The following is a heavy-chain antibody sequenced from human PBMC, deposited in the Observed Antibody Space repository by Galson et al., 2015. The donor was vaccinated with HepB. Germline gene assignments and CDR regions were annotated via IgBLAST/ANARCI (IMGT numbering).Heavy chain of an antibody. Sequence: SLRLSCAASGFTFSSYAMHWVRQAPGKGLEYVSAISSNGGSTYYADSVKGRFTISRDNSKNTPYLQMSSLRAEDTAVYYCVRYGSGSYGRYYYYYYMDVWGKGTTVTVSS. V-gene: IGHV3-64D*06. CDR3: VRYGSGSYGRYYYYYYMDV. J-gene: IGHJ6*03. CDR2: ISSNGGST. CDR1: GFTFSSYA. D-gene: IGHD3-10*01.